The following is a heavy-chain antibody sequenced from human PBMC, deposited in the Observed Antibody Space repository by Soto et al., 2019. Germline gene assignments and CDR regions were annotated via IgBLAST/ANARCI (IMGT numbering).Heavy chain of an antibody. CDR1: GGSISSRGYY. CDR3: ARDVELAAAGTNYYYYYGLDV. D-gene: IGHD6-13*01. Sequence: SETLSLTCTFSGGSISSRGYYWTWIRQHPGKGLEWIGYIYYSGSTYYNPSLKSRVSMSLDTSKNQFSLKLSSVTAADTAVYYCARDVELAAAGTNYYYYYGLDVWGQGTTVTVSS. V-gene: IGHV4-31*03. J-gene: IGHJ6*02. CDR2: IYYSGST.